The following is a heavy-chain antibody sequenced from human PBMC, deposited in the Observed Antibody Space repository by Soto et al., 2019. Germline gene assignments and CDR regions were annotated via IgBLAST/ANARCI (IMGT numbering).Heavy chain of an antibody. V-gene: IGHV3-21*01. CDR2: ISSSSSYI. CDR1: GFTFSSYS. D-gene: IGHD1-26*01. Sequence: EVQLVESGGDLVKPGGSLRLSCAASGFTFSSYSMNWVRQAPGKGLEWVSSISSSSSYIYYADSVKGRFTISRDNAMNSLYLQMNSLRAEDTAVYYCARDLVWEKGHGMDVWGQGTTVTVSS. CDR3: ARDLVWEKGHGMDV. J-gene: IGHJ6*02.